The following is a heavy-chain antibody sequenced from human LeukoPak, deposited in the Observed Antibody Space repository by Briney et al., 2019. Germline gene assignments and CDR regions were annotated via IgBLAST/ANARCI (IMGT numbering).Heavy chain of an antibody. Sequence: PGGSLRLSCAASGFTFSSYAMSWVRQAPGKGLEWVSAISGGGGSTYYADSVKGRFTISRDNSKNTLYLQMNSLRAEDTAVYYCAKVPARLVTQLVDYWGQGTLVTVSS. V-gene: IGHV3-23*01. CDR2: ISGGGGST. CDR1: GFTFSSYA. J-gene: IGHJ4*02. D-gene: IGHD4-23*01. CDR3: AKVPARLVTQLVDY.